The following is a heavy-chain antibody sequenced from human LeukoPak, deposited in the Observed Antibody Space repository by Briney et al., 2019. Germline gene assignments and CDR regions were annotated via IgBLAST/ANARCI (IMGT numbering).Heavy chain of an antibody. V-gene: IGHV3-30*18. CDR1: GFSFSNYG. Sequence: PGGSLRLSCVTSGFSFSNYGMHWVRQAPGKGLEWAAVISYDGSNKYYADSVKGRFTISRDNSKNTLYLQMNSLRAEDTAVYYCAKSYYGSGSYYIPIFDYWGQGTLVTVSS. D-gene: IGHD3-10*01. J-gene: IGHJ4*02. CDR3: AKSYYGSGSYYIPIFDY. CDR2: ISYDGSNK.